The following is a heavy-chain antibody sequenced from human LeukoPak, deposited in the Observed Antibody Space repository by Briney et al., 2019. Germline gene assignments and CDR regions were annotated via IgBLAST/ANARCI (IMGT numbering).Heavy chain of an antibody. CDR1: GFTFSSYA. V-gene: IGHV3-23*01. CDR3: AKGTGWFGELFFDALDI. Sequence: GGSLRLSCAASGFTFSSYAMSWVRKAPGKGLEWVSAISGSGGSTYYADSVKGRFTISRDNSKNTLYLQMNSLRAEDTAVYYCAKGTGWFGELFFDALDIWGQGTMVTVSS. CDR2: ISGSGGST. D-gene: IGHD3-10*01. J-gene: IGHJ3*02.